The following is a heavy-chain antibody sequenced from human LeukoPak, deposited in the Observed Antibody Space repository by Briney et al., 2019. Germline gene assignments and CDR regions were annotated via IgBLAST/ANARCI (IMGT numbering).Heavy chain of an antibody. CDR2: INPNSGGT. CDR1: GYTFTGYY. V-gene: IGHV1-2*02. Sequence: GASVRVSCKASGYTFTGYYMHWVRQAPGQGLEWMGWINPNSGGTNYAQKFQGRVTMTRDTSISTAYMELSRLRSDDTAVYYCARVGLYDFWINDAFDIWGQGTMVTVSS. CDR3: ARVGLYDFWINDAFDI. J-gene: IGHJ3*02. D-gene: IGHD3-3*01.